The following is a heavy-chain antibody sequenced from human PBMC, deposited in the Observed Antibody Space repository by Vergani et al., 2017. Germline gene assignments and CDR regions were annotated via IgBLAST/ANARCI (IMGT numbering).Heavy chain of an antibody. Sequence: QVQLQESGPGLVKPSETLSLTCTVSGDSISSGYYWGWIRQPPGKGLEWIGSIFHSGGTYYNPSLKSRVTISVDTSKNHFSVKLSPVTAADTAGYYWAGDAGGYVWGSYEAVFDPWGQGTLVTVSS. CDR1: GDSISSGYY. V-gene: IGHV4-38-2*02. CDR2: IFHSGGT. CDR3: AGDAGGYVWGSYEAVFDP. D-gene: IGHD3-16*01. J-gene: IGHJ5*02.